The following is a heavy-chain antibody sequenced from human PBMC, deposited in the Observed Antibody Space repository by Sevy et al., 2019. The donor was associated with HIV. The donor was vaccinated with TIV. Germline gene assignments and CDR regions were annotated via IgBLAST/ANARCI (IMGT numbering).Heavy chain of an antibody. J-gene: IGHJ4*02. Sequence: SETLSLTCAVYGGSFSGYYWSWIRQPPGKGLEWIGEINHSGSTNYNPSLKSRVTISVDTTKNQFSLKLSSVTAADTAVYYGAGGGEWQPIDYWGQGTLVTVSS. CDR1: GGSFSGYY. CDR3: AGGGEWQPIDY. CDR2: INHSGST. D-gene: IGHD3-10*01. V-gene: IGHV4-34*01.